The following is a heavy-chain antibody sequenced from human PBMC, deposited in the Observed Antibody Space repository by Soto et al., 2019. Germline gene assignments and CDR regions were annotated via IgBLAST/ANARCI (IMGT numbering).Heavy chain of an antibody. CDR2: ITDSGGST. J-gene: IGHJ4*02. CDR3: AIAGGLVVVPHFDY. CDR1: GFTFSNYA. D-gene: IGHD3-22*01. V-gene: IGHV3-23*01. Sequence: SLRLSCAASGFTFSNYAMNWVRQAPGKGLEWVSGITDSGGSTYYADSVKGRFTISRDNSKNTLYLEMNSLRAEDTAVYYCAIAGGLVVVPHFDYWGQGTLVTVSS.